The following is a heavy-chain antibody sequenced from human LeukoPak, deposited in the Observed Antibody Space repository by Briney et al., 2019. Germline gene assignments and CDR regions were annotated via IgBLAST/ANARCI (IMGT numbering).Heavy chain of an antibody. D-gene: IGHD3-3*01. CDR3: ARXLFGVINPTDY. CDR2: ISSSGTYL. CDR1: GFTFSNYA. J-gene: IGHJ4*02. V-gene: IGHV3-21*01. Sequence: GGSLRLSCAASGFTFSNYAMHWVRQAPGKGLEWVSSISSSGTYLYYADSVKGRFTISRDNAKDSLYLQRNSLKVEDTAVYFXARXLFGVINPTDYWGQGTLVTXS.